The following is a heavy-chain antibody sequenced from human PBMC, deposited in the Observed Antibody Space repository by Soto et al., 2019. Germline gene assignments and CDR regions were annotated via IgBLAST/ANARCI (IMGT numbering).Heavy chain of an antibody. Sequence: EVQLVESGGGLVKPGGSLRLSCAASGFTFSNAWMNWVRQAPGKGLEWVGRIKSKTAGGTTDYAAPLKGRFTISRDDSRNTLYLQMDSLKTEDTAVYYCTADTPESSGWLDYWGQGTLVTVSS. CDR2: IKSKTAGGTT. CDR3: TADTPESSGWLDY. J-gene: IGHJ4*02. CDR1: GFTFSNAW. D-gene: IGHD6-19*01. V-gene: IGHV3-15*07.